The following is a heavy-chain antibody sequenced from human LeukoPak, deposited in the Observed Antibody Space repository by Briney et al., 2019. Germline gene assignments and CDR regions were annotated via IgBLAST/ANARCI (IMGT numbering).Heavy chain of an antibody. D-gene: IGHD3-10*01. Sequence: GESLTLSCAASGFTFSDYYMSWIRQPPGKGLEWVSYISSSSSYTNYADPEKGRFTISRDNAKNSLYLQMSSLRAEDTAVYFCARPGSGSYSDYWGQGTLVTVSS. J-gene: IGHJ4*02. CDR3: ARPGSGSYSDY. CDR2: ISSSSSYT. CDR1: GFTFSDYY. V-gene: IGHV3-11*06.